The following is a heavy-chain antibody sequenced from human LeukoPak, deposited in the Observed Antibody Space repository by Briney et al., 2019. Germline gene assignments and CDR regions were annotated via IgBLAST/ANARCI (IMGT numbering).Heavy chain of an antibody. CDR2: IWYDGSGK. Sequence: GGSLRPPFQPPEFTFSTYAIPWVRQPPAKGLDWVALIWYDGSGKYYADSVKGRFTISRDNSKNTLYLQMNSLRAEDTAVYYCARDWCGGGSCYYFDHWGQGTLVTVSS. CDR3: ARDWCGGGSCYYFDH. CDR1: EFTFSTYA. J-gene: IGHJ4*02. D-gene: IGHD2-15*01. V-gene: IGHV3-33*01.